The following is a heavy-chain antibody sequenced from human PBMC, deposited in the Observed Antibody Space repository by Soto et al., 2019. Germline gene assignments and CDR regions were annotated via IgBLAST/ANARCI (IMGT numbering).Heavy chain of an antibody. V-gene: IGHV1-18*04. CDR2: ISTDSGDT. Sequence: ASVKVSCKASGYTFSTYGISWVRQAPGQGLEWMGWISTDSGDTTYAQKFQARVTMTTDTSTTTAYMELRSLRSDDTDVYDCGRDWSALTLPGVWGRGTTFTVAS. CDR1: GYTFSTYG. D-gene: IGHD3-3*01. J-gene: IGHJ6*02. CDR3: GRDWSALTLPGV.